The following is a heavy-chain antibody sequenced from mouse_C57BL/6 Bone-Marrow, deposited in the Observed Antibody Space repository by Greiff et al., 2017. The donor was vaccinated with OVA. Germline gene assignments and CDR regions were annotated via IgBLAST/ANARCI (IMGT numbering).Heavy chain of an antibody. J-gene: IGHJ1*03. CDR3: ARSLTAHYCGSSYWYFDV. Sequence: QVTLKVSGPGILQSSQTLSLTCSFSGFSLSTSGMGVSWIRQPSGKGLEWLAHIYWDDDKRYNPSLKRRLTISQDTSRNQVFLKITSVDTADTATYDFARSLTAHYCGSSYWYFDVWGTGTTVTVSS. CDR2: IYWDDDK. V-gene: IGHV8-12*01. CDR1: GFSLSTSGMG. D-gene: IGHD1-1*01.